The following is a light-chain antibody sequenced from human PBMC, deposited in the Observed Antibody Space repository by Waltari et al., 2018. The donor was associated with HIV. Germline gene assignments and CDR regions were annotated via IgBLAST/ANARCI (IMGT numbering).Light chain of an antibody. CDR1: SSNPGAGSL. J-gene: IGLJ3*02. CDR3: QSYDRSLSAWV. V-gene: IGLV1-40*01. CDR2: GNT. Sequence: QPVLTPPPSVSGAPGQRVIISCTGSSSNPGAGSLVLWYQQLPGAAPKRLIYGNTGRPSGVPDRFSGSKSGSSASLAITGLQAEDEASYYCQSYDRSLSAWVFGGGTKLTVL.